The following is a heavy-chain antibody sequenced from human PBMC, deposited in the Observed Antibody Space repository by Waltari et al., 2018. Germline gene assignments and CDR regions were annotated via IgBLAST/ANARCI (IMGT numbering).Heavy chain of an antibody. CDR3: ARGGVEMATIGGDLDY. CDR1: GGSISSYY. J-gene: IGHJ4*02. V-gene: IGHV4-59*01. CDR2: NYYSGST. D-gene: IGHD5-12*01. Sequence: QVQLQESGPGLVKPSETLSLTCTVSGGSISSYYWSWLRQPPGKGLDLIGDNYYSGSTNYNPSLNSRVTISVDTSNNQFSLKLISVTAADTAVYYCARGGVEMATIGGDLDYWGQGTLVTVSS.